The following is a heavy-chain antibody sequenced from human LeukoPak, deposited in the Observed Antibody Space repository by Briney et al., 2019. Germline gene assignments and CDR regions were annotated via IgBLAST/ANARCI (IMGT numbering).Heavy chain of an antibody. CDR3: ARAPEGYSGYRGDAFDI. CDR2: TYYRSRWYN. CDR1: GDSVSSNSAA. V-gene: IGHV6-1*01. Sequence: SQTLSLTCAISGDSVSSNSAAWNWIRQSPSRGLEWLGRTYYRSRWYNDYAVSVKSRITINPDTSKNQFSLQLNSVTPEDTAVYYCARAPEGYSGYRGDAFDIWGQGTMVTVSS. J-gene: IGHJ3*02. D-gene: IGHD5-12*01.